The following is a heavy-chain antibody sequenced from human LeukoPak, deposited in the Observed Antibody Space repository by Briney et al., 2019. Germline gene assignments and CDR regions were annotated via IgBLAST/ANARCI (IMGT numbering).Heavy chain of an antibody. J-gene: IGHJ4*02. D-gene: IGHD1-26*01. CDR3: AREVVGAPYYFFDY. CDR2: ISAYNGNT. V-gene: IGHV1-18*01. CDR1: GYTFTSYG. Sequence: ASVKVSCKASGYTFTSYGISWARQAPGQGLEWMGWISAYNGNTNYARKLQGRVTMTTDTSTSTAYMELRSLRSDDTAVYYCAREVVGAPYYFFDYWGQGTLVTVSS.